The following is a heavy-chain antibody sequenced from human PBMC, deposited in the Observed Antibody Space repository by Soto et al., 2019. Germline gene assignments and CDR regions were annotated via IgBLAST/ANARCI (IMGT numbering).Heavy chain of an antibody. CDR1: GYSFNIYG. Sequence: GSVKVSCTAAGYSFNIYGSNWVRKAPGQGLELMGWISAYDGKTTYAEKFQGRVTMTTDASTSTAYMELRSLRSDDTAVYYCARDPHEYWTSYWFDPWGQGTLVTVSS. D-gene: IGHD3-3*01. V-gene: IGHV1-18*01. CDR2: ISAYDGKT. CDR3: ARDPHEYWTSYWFDP. J-gene: IGHJ5*02.